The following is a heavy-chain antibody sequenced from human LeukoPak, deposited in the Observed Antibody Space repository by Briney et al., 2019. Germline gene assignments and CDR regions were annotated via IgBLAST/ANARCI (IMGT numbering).Heavy chain of an antibody. Sequence: GGSLRLSCAASGFTVSSNNINWVRQAPGKGLEWVSVIYSGGKTYYADSVKGRFTISRDNSKKTLSLQMNSLRVEDTAIYYCAKDIQLSAWGLGTMVTVSS. CDR1: GFTVSSNN. CDR2: IYSGGKT. CDR3: AKDIQLSA. V-gene: IGHV3-53*01. J-gene: IGHJ3*01. D-gene: IGHD5-24*01.